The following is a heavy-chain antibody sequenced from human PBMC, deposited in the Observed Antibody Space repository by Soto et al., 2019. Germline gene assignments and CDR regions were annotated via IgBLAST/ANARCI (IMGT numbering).Heavy chain of an antibody. CDR3: TTDSYSTIIIVRFDY. D-gene: IGHD3-22*01. CDR2: IKSKTDGGTT. J-gene: IGHJ4*01. Sequence: GGSLRLSCAASGFTFSNAWIKWVRQAPGKGLEWVGRIKSKTDGGTTDFAEPVKGRFAISRDDSNNMVYLQMSSLKIEDTAVYYCTTDSYSTIIIVRFDYWGHGTLVTVSS. CDR1: GFTFSNAW. V-gene: IGHV3-15*07.